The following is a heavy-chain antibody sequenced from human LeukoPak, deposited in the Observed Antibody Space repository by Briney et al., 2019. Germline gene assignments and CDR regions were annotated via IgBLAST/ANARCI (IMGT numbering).Heavy chain of an antibody. CDR2: ISSSSNYI. J-gene: IGHJ4*02. Sequence: KPGGSLRLSCAASGFTFSSYSMNWVRQAPGKGLEWVSSISSSSNYIYYADSVKGRFTISRDKAKNSLYLQMNSLRAEDTAVYYCASRGIVGRYNYGWDYWGQGTLVTVSS. CDR1: GFTFSSYS. CDR3: ASRGIVGRYNYGWDY. V-gene: IGHV3-21*01. D-gene: IGHD5-18*01.